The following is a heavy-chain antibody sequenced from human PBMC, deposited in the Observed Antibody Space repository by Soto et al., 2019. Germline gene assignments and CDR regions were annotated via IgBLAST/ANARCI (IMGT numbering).Heavy chain of an antibody. D-gene: IGHD3-10*01. CDR3: GKASSKYGSGSYYTNDY. J-gene: IGHJ4*02. Sequence: LRSAAAGGTFANYGVRRISQKTGKGLEWVAVISNDGINKHYADAVKGRFTISRDDSRDTVYLQVSSLRIEDTGVYFCGKASSKYGSGSYYTNDYWGQGTSVTVSS. CDR2: ISNDGINK. CDR1: GGTFANYG. V-gene: IGHV3-30*18.